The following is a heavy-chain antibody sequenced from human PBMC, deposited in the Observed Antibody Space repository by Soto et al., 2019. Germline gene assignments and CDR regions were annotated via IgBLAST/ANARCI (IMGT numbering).Heavy chain of an antibody. Sequence: PSETLSLTCTVSGGSISSSSYYWGWIRQPPGKGLEWIGSIYYSGSTYYNPSLKSRVTISVDTSKNQFSLKLSSVTAADTAVYYCATPLNGGRWLQPYYYYYYGMDVWGQGTTVTVSS. D-gene: IGHD5-18*01. V-gene: IGHV4-39*01. CDR1: GGSISSSSYY. J-gene: IGHJ6*02. CDR2: IYYSGST. CDR3: ATPLNGGRWLQPYYYYYYGMDV.